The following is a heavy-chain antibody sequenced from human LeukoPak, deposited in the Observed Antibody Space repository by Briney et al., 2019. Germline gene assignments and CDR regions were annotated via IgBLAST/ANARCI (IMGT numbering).Heavy chain of an antibody. CDR3: ARRHNYGDYIDY. Sequence: GESLKISCKVSGYSFTSYWIGWVRQMPEKGLEWMGIIYPGDSDTRYSPSFQGQVTISADRSINTAYLQWSSLKASDTAMYYCARRHNYGDYIDYWGQGTLVTVSS. J-gene: IGHJ4*02. V-gene: IGHV5-51*01. CDR2: IYPGDSDT. CDR1: GYSFTSYW. D-gene: IGHD4-17*01.